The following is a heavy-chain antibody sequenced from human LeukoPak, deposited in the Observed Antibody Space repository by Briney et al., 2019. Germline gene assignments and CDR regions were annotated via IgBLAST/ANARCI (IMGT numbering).Heavy chain of an antibody. V-gene: IGHV1-24*01. CDR1: GNSLSELS. J-gene: IGHJ4*02. CDR2: FDHEESKM. CDR3: ATRSGDFWSGFVN. D-gene: IGHD3-3*01. Sequence: GASVKVSCKVSGNSLSELSIQWVRQAPGKGLECMGGFDHEESKMVYAQNFQGRVTMTEDTSTQTAYMELSGLRSDDTAVYYCATRSGDFWSGFVNWGQGTLVSVSS.